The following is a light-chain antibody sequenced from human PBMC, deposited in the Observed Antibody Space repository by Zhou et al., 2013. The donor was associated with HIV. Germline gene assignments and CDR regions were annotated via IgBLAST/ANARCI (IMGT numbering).Light chain of an antibody. CDR2: GAS. J-gene: IGKJ1*01. CDR3: QQYGDSNRWT. Sequence: EIVLTQSPGTLSLSPGERATLTCRASQTLSASYLVWYQQKHGQAPRLLIYGASKRATGVPDRFSGSGSGTHFTLSISRLEPEDFAVYYCQQYGDSNRWTFGQGTKVEIK. CDR1: QTLSASY. V-gene: IGKV3-20*01.